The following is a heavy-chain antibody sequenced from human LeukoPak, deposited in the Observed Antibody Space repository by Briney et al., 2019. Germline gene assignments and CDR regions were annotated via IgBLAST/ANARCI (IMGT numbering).Heavy chain of an antibody. CDR2: IIPIFGTA. V-gene: IGHV1-69*01. Sequence: SVKVSCKASGGTFSSYAISWVRQAPGQGLEWMGGIIPIFGTANYAQKFQGRVTITADESTSTAYMELSSLRSEDTAVYYCASSREGTSSGGPFDYWGQGTLVIVSS. CDR3: ASSREGTSSGGPFDY. CDR1: GGTFSSYA. J-gene: IGHJ4*02. D-gene: IGHD3-10*01.